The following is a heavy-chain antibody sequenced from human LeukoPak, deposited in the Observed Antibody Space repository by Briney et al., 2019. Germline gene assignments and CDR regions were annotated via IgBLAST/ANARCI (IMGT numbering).Heavy chain of an antibody. CDR1: GFTFSSYG. CDR3: AKAAGYYGSGSFRDY. D-gene: IGHD3-10*01. CDR2: IWYDGSNK. Sequence: GGSLRLSCAASGFTFSSYGMHWVRQAPGKGREWVAVIWYDGSNKYYADSVKGRFTISRDNSKNTLYLQMNSLRAEDTAVNYCAKAAGYYGSGSFRDYWGQGTLVTVSS. V-gene: IGHV3-33*06. J-gene: IGHJ4*02.